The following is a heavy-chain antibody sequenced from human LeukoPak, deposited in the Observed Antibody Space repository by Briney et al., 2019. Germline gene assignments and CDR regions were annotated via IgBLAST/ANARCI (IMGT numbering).Heavy chain of an antibody. Sequence: GGSLRLSCAASGFTFSSYEMNWVRQAPGKGLEWVSYISSSGSTIYYADSVKGRFTISRDNAKNSLYLQMNSLRAEDTAVYYCARDSWDYGSSGHWYFDLWGRGTLVTVSS. CDR3: ARDSWDYGSSGHWYFDL. D-gene: IGHD3-22*01. J-gene: IGHJ2*01. CDR2: ISSSGSTI. CDR1: GFTFSSYE. V-gene: IGHV3-48*03.